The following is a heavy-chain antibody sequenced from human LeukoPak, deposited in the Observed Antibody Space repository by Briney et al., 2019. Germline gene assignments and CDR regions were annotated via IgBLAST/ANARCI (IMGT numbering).Heavy chain of an antibody. D-gene: IGHD6-6*01. CDR1: GFTFSSYG. J-gene: IGHJ4*02. V-gene: IGHV3-7*01. CDR3: ARGGIAARRSSDY. CDR2: IKQDGSEK. Sequence: GRSLRLSCAASGFTFSSYGMHWVRQAPGKGLEWVANIKQDGSEKYYVDSVKGRFTISRDNAKNSLYLQMNSLRAEDTAVYYCARGGIAARRSSDYWGQGTLVTVSS.